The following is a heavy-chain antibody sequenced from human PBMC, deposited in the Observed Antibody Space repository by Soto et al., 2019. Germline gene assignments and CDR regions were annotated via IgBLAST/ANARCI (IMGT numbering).Heavy chain of an antibody. CDR1: GFSVGSNY. Sequence: EVQLVETGGGLIQPGGSLRLSCAASGFSVGSNYMTWVRQAPGKGLEWVSLIYSNGDTDYADSVKGRFSISRDNFKNTLYLQMNTLRAWDAAVYHCARKSDTSPVPEADGVWGRGSLVTVSS. CDR3: ARKSDTSPVPEADGV. J-gene: IGHJ4*02. CDR2: IYSNGDT. D-gene: IGHD2-8*01. V-gene: IGHV3-53*02.